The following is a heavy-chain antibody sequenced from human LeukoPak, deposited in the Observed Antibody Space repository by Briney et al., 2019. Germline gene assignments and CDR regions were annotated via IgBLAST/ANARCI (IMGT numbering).Heavy chain of an antibody. Sequence: PGGSLRLSCAASGFTVSSNYMSWVRQAPGKGLEWVSVIYSGDNTYYADSVKGRFTISRDNSKNTLYLQMNSLRAEDTAVYYCARGHSSSWSFFDCWGQGTLVTVSS. D-gene: IGHD6-13*01. CDR1: GFTVSSNY. J-gene: IGHJ4*02. CDR2: IYSGDNT. CDR3: ARGHSSSWSFFDC. V-gene: IGHV3-66*01.